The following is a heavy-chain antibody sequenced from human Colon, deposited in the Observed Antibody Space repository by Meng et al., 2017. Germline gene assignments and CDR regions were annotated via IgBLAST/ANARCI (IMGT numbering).Heavy chain of an antibody. V-gene: IGHV3-7*01. CDR2: INQDGSDT. Sequence: GGSLRLSCVASGFSISTYWMSWIRQAPGKGPEWVANINQDGSDTHYVDSVKGRLTISRDNARNSVYLQLNSLGVEDTALYYCARDGGTDWFDPWGQGTLVTAPQ. CDR3: ARDGGTDWFDP. D-gene: IGHD1-1*01. CDR1: GFSISTYW. J-gene: IGHJ5*02.